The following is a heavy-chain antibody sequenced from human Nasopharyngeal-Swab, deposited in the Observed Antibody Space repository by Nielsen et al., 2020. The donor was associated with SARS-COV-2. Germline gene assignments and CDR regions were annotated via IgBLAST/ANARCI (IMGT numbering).Heavy chain of an antibody. Sequence: GSLRLSCAVYGGSFSGYYWSWIRQPPGKGLEWIGEINHSGSTNYNPSLKSRVTISVDTSKNQFSLKLSSVTAADTAVYYCARWSDSSGYYHFDYWGQGTLVTVSS. V-gene: IGHV4-34*01. J-gene: IGHJ4*02. CDR3: ARWSDSSGYYHFDY. D-gene: IGHD3-22*01. CDR2: INHSGST. CDR1: GGSFSGYY.